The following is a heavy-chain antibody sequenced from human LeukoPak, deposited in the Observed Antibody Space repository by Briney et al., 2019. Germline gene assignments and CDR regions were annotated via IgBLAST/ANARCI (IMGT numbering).Heavy chain of an antibody. D-gene: IGHD3-3*01. J-gene: IGHJ6*03. CDR2: ISYDGSNK. Sequence: PGGSLRLSCAASAFTFSSYAMHWVRQAPGKGLEWVAVISYDGSNKYYADSVKGRFTISRDNSKNTLYLQMNSLRAEDTAVYYCARGPFGYYYMDVWGKGTTVTVSS. CDR1: AFTFSSYA. V-gene: IGHV3-30-3*01. CDR3: ARGPFGYYYMDV.